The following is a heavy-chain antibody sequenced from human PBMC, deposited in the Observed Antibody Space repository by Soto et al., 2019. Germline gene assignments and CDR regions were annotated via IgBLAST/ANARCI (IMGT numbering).Heavy chain of an antibody. CDR3: VKDGSSLIVGATVGMDV. D-gene: IGHD1-26*01. CDR1: GFTFSSYG. J-gene: IGHJ6*02. CDR2: ISYDGSNK. Sequence: QVQLVESGGGVVQPGRSLRLSCAASGFTFSSYGMHWVRQAPGKGLEWVAVISYDGSNKYYADSVKGRFTISRDNSKNTLYLQMNSLRAEDTAVYYCVKDGSSLIVGATVGMDVWGQGTTVTVSS. V-gene: IGHV3-30*18.